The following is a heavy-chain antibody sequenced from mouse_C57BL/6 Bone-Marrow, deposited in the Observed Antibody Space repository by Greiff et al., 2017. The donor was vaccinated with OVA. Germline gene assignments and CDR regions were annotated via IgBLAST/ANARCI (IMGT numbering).Heavy chain of an antibody. CDR3: ASSYYYGSSYPYWYFDV. V-gene: IGHV1-12*01. Sequence: QSGAELVRPGASVKMSCKASCYTFTSYNMHWVKQTPRQGLEWIGAIYPGNGDTSYNQKFKGKATLTVDKSSSTAYMQLSSLTSEDSAVYFCASSYYYGSSYPYWYFDVWGTGTTVTVSS. J-gene: IGHJ1*03. CDR1: CYTFTSYN. D-gene: IGHD1-1*01. CDR2: IYPGNGDT.